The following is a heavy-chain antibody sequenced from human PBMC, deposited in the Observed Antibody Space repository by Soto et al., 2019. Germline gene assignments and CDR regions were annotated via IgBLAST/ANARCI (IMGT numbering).Heavy chain of an antibody. Sequence: SETLSLTCTASGGSISSSSYYWGWIRQPPGKGLEWIGSIYYSGSTYYNPSLKSRVTISVDTSKNQFSLKLSSVTAADTAVYYCARQVDKDIDPWGQGTLVT. V-gene: IGHV4-39*01. CDR1: GGSISSSSYY. D-gene: IGHD5-12*01. CDR2: IYYSGST. J-gene: IGHJ5*02. CDR3: ARQVDKDIDP.